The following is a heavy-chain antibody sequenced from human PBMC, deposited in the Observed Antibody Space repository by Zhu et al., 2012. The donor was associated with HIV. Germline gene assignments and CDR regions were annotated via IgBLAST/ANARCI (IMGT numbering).Heavy chain of an antibody. D-gene: IGHD5-12*01. Sequence: QVQLQESGPGLVKPSETLSLNCTVSGGSLISQYWSWIRQPPGKGLEWIGYFYSSGSARYNPSLKSRVTISVGTSKNFFSLKLRSVTAADTAVYYCARAPSGFRLDNWGQGTLVHRLL. CDR2: FYSSGSA. J-gene: IGHJ4*02. V-gene: IGHV4-59*11. CDR1: GGSLISQY. CDR3: ARAPSGFRLDN.